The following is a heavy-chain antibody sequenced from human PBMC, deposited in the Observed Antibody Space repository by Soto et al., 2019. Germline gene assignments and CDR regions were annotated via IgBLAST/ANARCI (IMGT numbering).Heavy chain of an antibody. V-gene: IGHV3-30-3*01. J-gene: IGHJ6*02. CDR3: ARVKYSSSWYWFHNGMDV. D-gene: IGHD6-13*01. CDR2: ISYDGSNK. Sequence: GGSLRLSCAASGFTFSSYAMHWVRQAPGKGLEWVAVISYDGSNKYYADSVKGRFTISRDNSKNTLYLQMNSLRAEDTAVYYCARVKYSSSWYWFHNGMDVWGQGTTVTVSS. CDR1: GFTFSSYA.